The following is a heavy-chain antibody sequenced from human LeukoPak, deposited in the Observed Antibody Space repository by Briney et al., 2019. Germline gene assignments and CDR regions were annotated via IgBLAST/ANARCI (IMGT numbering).Heavy chain of an antibody. CDR2: ITWDGGTT. V-gene: IGHV3-43*01. D-gene: IGHD3-22*01. Sequence: GGSLRLSCAASGFTFDDYTMHWVRQAPGTGLEWVSLITWDGGTTYYADSVKGRFTISRDRSTNSLYLQMNSLRAEDTAVYYCAGKIGGYYYYWGQGTLVTVSS. J-gene: IGHJ4*02. CDR3: AGKIGGYYYY. CDR1: GFTFDDYT.